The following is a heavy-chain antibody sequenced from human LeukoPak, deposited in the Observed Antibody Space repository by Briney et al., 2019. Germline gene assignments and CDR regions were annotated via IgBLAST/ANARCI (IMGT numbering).Heavy chain of an antibody. CDR2: IYPTDSDT. D-gene: IGHD3-16*01. Sequence: GESLKISCKSSGYTFTSYWIGWVRQMPGKGLEWMGSIYPTDSDTRYSPSFQGQVTISADKSINTAYLQRSSLKASDTAIYYCARGGSHFEYWGQGTLVTVSS. CDR3: ARGGSHFEY. CDR1: GYTFTSYW. V-gene: IGHV5-51*01. J-gene: IGHJ4*02.